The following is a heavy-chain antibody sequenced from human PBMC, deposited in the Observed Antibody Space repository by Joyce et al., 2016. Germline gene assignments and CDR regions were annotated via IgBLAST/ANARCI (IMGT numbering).Heavy chain of an antibody. CDR3: ASPGGSILGYHYYMDV. CDR2: INPVCGAP. CDR1: GGTFKNYA. V-gene: IGHV1-69*06. J-gene: IGHJ6*03. D-gene: IGHD3-3*01. Sequence: QVQLVQSGAEVKKPGSSVKVSCKASGGTFKNYAISWVRQAPGQGLEWMGGINPVCGAPNYAQKFQGRITITADTSTNIAYIELSGRRPEDTAVYYCASPGGSILGYHYYMDVWGKGTTVTVSS.